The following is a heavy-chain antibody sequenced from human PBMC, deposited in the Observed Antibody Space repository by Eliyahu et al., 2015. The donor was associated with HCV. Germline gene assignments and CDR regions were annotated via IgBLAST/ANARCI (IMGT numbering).Heavy chain of an antibody. D-gene: IGHD2-15*01. V-gene: IGHV3-74*01. CDR2: VYNDGTTT. CDR3: ARGRGVAALSFDL. J-gene: IGHJ4*02. CDR1: GFTFSSYW. Sequence: EVQLVESGGGLVQPGGSXRLSCAASGFTFSSYWMPWVRQGPGKGLVGVSRVYNDGTTTNYADSVKGRFTISRDNAKNTLYLQMNSLGTEDTAVYFCARGRGVAALSFDLWDQGTHVTVSS.